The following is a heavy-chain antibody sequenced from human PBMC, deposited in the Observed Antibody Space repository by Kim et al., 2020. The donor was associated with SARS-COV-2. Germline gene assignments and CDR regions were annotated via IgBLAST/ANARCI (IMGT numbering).Heavy chain of an antibody. V-gene: IGHV4-59*08. CDR3: SRHRRELHHHYSDY. Sequence: SETLSLTCSASGGSISSYYWSWIRQPPGKGLEWIGYIYNSGATNYNPSLMSRATLSVDTSKNQLSLKLSSVTAADTAVYYCSRHRRELHHHYSDYWGLGT. CDR1: GGSISSYY. CDR2: IYNSGAT. J-gene: IGHJ4*02. D-gene: IGHD1-26*01.